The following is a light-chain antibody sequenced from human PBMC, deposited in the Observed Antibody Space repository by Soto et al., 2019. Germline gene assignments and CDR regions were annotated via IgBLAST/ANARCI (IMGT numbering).Light chain of an antibody. CDR1: QSGSGK. CDR2: AAS. Sequence: EIVLTQSRDTLCVYPAEKATISCIASQSGSGKLAWYQQTPGQAPRLLIYAASTGATGTPARFSGSGSGTGFALTISSLQSEDFAIYYCQQYSDWPPTTFGQGTRLEI. CDR3: QQYSDWPPTT. V-gene: IGKV3-15*01. J-gene: IGKJ5*01.